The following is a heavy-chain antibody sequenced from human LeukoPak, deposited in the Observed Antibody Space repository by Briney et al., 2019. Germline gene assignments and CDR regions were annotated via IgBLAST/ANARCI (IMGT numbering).Heavy chain of an antibody. V-gene: IGHV3-21*01. CDR3: ARVLWELRDRGDFDI. CDR1: GFTFSSYS. J-gene: IGHJ3*02. CDR2: ISSSSSYI. Sequence: GSLRLSCAASGFTFSSYSMNWVRQAPGKGLEWVSSISSSSSYIYYADSVKGRFTISRDNAKNSLYLQMNSLRAEDTAVYYCARVLWELRDRGDFDIWGQGTMVTVSS. D-gene: IGHD1-26*01.